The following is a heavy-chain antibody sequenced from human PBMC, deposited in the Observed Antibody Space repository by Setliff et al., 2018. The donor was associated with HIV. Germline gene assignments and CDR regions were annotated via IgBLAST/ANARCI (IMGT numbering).Heavy chain of an antibody. V-gene: IGHV4-59*12. CDR2: IYYSGST. CDR1: GGSISHYY. CDR3: ASRRGGLYWYFDL. J-gene: IGHJ2*01. D-gene: IGHD3-16*01. Sequence: SETLSLTCTVSGGSISHYYWTWIRQPPGKGLEWIGYIYYSGSTNYNPSLKSRATISVDASKNQFSLKLSSVTAADTAVYYCASRRGGLYWYFDLWGRGTLVTVSS.